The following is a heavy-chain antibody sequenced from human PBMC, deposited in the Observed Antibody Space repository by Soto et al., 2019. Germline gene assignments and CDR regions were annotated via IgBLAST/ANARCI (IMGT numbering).Heavy chain of an antibody. V-gene: IGHV3-9*01. D-gene: IGHD4-17*01. CDR3: AKGASTTVFAFNDY. CDR2: ISWNSGNL. J-gene: IGHJ4*02. Sequence: EVQLVESGGGLVQPGRSLRLSCAASGFTFDDYAMHWVRQGPGKGLEWVSSISWNSGNLGYADSVKGRFTISRDNAKNSLYLHMNSLGGEDTALYYCAKGASTTVFAFNDYWGQGTLVTVSS. CDR1: GFTFDDYA.